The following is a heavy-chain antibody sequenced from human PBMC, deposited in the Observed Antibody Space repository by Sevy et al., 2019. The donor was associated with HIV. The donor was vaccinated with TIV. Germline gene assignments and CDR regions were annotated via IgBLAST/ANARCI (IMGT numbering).Heavy chain of an antibody. CDR1: GFTFSSYE. CDR2: ISSSGSTI. CDR3: ARDYACSGGSCRRDFDY. D-gene: IGHD2-15*01. Sequence: GGSLRLSCAASGFTFSSYEMNWVRQAPGKGLEWVSYISSSGSTIYYADSVKGRFTISRDNAKNSLYLQMNSLRAEDTAVYYCARDYACSGGSCRRDFDYWGQGTLVTVSS. J-gene: IGHJ4*02. V-gene: IGHV3-48*03.